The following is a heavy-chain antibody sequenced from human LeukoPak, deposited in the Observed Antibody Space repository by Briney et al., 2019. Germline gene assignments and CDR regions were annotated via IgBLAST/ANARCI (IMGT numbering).Heavy chain of an antibody. D-gene: IGHD3-10*01. CDR2: FDPEDVET. V-gene: IGHV1-24*01. CDR1: GCTLTELA. Sequence: ASVKVSCKVSGCTLTELAIHWVRQAPGKGLEWMGGFDPEDVETIYAQRFQGRVTMTEDKSTDTAYMEMSSLRSEDTAVYYCATWSGSYYYYWGQGTLVTVSS. CDR3: ATWSGSYYYY. J-gene: IGHJ4*02.